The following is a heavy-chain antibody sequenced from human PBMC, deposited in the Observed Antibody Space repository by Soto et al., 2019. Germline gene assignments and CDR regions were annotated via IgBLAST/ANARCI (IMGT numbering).Heavy chain of an antibody. V-gene: IGHV3-33*01. CDR1: GFTFSSYG. D-gene: IGHD3-16*02. CDR2: IWYDGSNK. Sequence: QVQLVESGGGVVQPGRSLRLSCAASGFTFSSYGMHWVRQAPGKGLEWVAVIWYDGSNKYYADSVKGRFTISRDNSKNTLYLQMNSLRDEDTAVYYCAREAPYDYVWGSYRLVSGTVDYWGQGTLVTVSS. CDR3: AREAPYDYVWGSYRLVSGTVDY. J-gene: IGHJ4*02.